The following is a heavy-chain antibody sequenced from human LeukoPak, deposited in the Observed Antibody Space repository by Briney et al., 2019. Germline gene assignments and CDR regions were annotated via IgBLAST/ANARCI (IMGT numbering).Heavy chain of an antibody. CDR1: GGSISSSSYY. D-gene: IGHD6-19*01. Sequence: PSETLSLTCTVSGGSISSSSYYWGWIRQPPGKGLEWIGGIYYSGSTYYNPSLKSRVTISVDTSKNQFSLKLSSVTAADTAVYYCARAPEDGGWYIPHYFDYWGQGTLVTVSS. V-gene: IGHV4-39*07. CDR3: ARAPEDGGWYIPHYFDY. J-gene: IGHJ4*02. CDR2: IYYSGST.